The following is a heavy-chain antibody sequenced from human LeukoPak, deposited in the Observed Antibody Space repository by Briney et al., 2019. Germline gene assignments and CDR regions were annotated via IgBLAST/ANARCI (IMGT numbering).Heavy chain of an antibody. Sequence: SETLSLTCTVSGYSISSGYYWGWIRQPPGKGLEWIGSIYHSGSTYYNPSLKSRVTISVDTSKNQFSLKLSSVTAADTAVYYCARVSRHDAFDIWGQGTMVTVSS. J-gene: IGHJ3*02. CDR1: GYSISSGYY. CDR3: ARVSRHDAFDI. V-gene: IGHV4-38-2*02. CDR2: IYHSGST.